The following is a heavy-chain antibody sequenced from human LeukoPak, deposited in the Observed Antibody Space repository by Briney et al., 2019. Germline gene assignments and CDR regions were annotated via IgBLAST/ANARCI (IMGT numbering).Heavy chain of an antibody. CDR3: ATDRGWLRFDY. Sequence: GGSLRLSCAASGFTFNTYWMNWVRQAPGKGLEWVANIKEDGSEINYIDSVKGRFTISRDSAKNLLYLQMNSLRAEDTAVYYCATDRGWLRFDYWGQGTLVTVSS. CDR1: GFTFNTYW. D-gene: IGHD5-12*01. J-gene: IGHJ4*02. V-gene: IGHV3-7*01. CDR2: IKEDGSEI.